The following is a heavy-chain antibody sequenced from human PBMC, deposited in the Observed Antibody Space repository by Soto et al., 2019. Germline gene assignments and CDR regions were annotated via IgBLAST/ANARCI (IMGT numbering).Heavy chain of an antibody. D-gene: IGHD6-19*01. J-gene: IGHJ3*02. Sequence: QVQVQQWGAGLLKSSETLSLTCAVYGGSSSGSYWSWIRQSPGKGLEWIGEVNPTGSTKYNPSLKSRVTISVDTSKNQFSLNLNSVTAADTALYYCARSREQWLVDAFDIWGQGTMVTVSS. CDR3: ARSREQWLVDAFDI. CDR2: VNPTGST. CDR1: GGSSSGSY. V-gene: IGHV4-34*01.